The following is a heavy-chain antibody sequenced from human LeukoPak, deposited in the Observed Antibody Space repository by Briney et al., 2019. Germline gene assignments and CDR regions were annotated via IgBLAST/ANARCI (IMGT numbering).Heavy chain of an antibody. V-gene: IGHV4-39*07. J-gene: IGHJ4*02. CDR1: GGSISSSSYY. Sequence: SETLSLTCTVSGGSISSSSYYWGWIRQPPGKGLEWIGSIYYSGSTYYNPSLKSRVTISVDTSKNQFSLKLSSVTAADTAVYYCASQRSGSWGYWGQGTLVTVSS. D-gene: IGHD1-26*01. CDR2: IYYSGST. CDR3: ASQRSGSWGY.